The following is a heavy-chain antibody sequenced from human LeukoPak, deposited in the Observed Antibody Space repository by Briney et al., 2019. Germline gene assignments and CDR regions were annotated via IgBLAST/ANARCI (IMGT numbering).Heavy chain of an antibody. D-gene: IGHD5-12*01. CDR2: IKQDGSDK. CDR1: GFSFSSYW. Sequence: QSGGSLRLSCAASGFSFSSYWMSWVRQAPGKGLEWVANIKQDGSDKYYVDSVKGRFTISRDNAKNSLYLQMNSLRAEDTAVYYCAKDRRGSGYDPNDYWGQGTLVTVSS. V-gene: IGHV3-7*01. J-gene: IGHJ4*02. CDR3: AKDRRGSGYDPNDY.